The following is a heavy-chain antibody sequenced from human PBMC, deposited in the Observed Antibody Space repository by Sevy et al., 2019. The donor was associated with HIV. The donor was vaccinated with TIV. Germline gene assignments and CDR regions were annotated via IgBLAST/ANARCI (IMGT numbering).Heavy chain of an antibody. D-gene: IGHD2-15*01. CDR1: GFTFSTYA. J-gene: IGHJ4*02. V-gene: IGHV3-23*01. Sequence: GGSLRLSCVASGFTFSTYAMSWVRQAPGKGLEWVSSISGSGRITYYADSVKGRFTISRDNSENTLYLQMNSLRVEDPAVYYCAKDWGYCSGGTCYFYGFDYWGQGTLVTVSS. CDR2: ISGSGRIT. CDR3: AKDWGYCSGGTCYFYGFDY.